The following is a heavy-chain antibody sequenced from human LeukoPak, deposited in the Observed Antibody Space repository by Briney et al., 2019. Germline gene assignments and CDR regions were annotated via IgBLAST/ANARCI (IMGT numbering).Heavy chain of an antibody. D-gene: IGHD1-20*01. Sequence: GASVKVSCKASGYTFTSYGISWVRQAPGQGLEWMGWISAYNGNTNYAQKLQGRVTMTTDTSTSTAYMELRSLRSDDTAVYYCARDNWNDERWYAFDIWGQGTMVTVSS. J-gene: IGHJ3*02. CDR3: ARDNWNDERWYAFDI. V-gene: IGHV1-18*01. CDR1: GYTFTSYG. CDR2: ISAYNGNT.